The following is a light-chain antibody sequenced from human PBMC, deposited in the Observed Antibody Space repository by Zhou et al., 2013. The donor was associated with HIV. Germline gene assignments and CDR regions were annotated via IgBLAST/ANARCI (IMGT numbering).Light chain of an antibody. CDR3: QQSTSTALT. CDR1: QSVSTNY. V-gene: IGKV3-20*01. J-gene: IGKJ4*01. CDR2: GAS. Sequence: EIVLTQSPGTLSLSPGERATLSCRASQSVSTNYLAWYQQRPGQAPRLLIYGASSRATGIPDRFSGSGSGTDFTLTISRLEPEDFAVYYCQQSTSTALTFGGGTKVEIK.